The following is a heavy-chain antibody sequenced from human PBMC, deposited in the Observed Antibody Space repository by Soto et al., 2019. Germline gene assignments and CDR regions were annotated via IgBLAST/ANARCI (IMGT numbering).Heavy chain of an antibody. D-gene: IGHD3-9*01. J-gene: IGHJ5*02. CDR1: GGSISSVDYY. CDR2: IYYSGST. V-gene: IGHV4-30-4*01. CDR3: SRDSRPYDILTAYSGNWFDP. Sequence: PSETLSLPCTVAGGSISSVDYYWSWIRQPPGKGLEWIGYIYYSGSTYYNPSLKSRVTISVDTSKNQFSLKLSSVTAADTAVYYCSRDSRPYDILTAYSGNWFDPWGQGTLVTVSS.